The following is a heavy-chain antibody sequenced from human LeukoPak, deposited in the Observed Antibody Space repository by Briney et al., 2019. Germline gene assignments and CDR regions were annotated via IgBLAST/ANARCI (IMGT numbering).Heavy chain of an antibody. V-gene: IGHV4-39*02. CDR1: GVSISSSNSY. CDR3: ARDQSSSSLDKEAWFDP. D-gene: IGHD6-13*01. Sequence: SETLSLTCTVSGVSISSSNSYWGWIRQPPGKGLEWIGSIYYSGNTYYNASLKSQVSISIDTSKNQFSLRLTSVTAADTAVYYCARDQSSSSLDKEAWFDPWGQGTLVTVSS. J-gene: IGHJ5*02. CDR2: IYYSGNT.